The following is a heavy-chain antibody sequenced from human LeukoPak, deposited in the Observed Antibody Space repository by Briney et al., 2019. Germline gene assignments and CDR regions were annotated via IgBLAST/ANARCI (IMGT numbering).Heavy chain of an antibody. V-gene: IGHV3-21*01. D-gene: IGHD1-1*01. CDR2: IGSSSSYI. CDR3: ARDRDWNSFDY. CDR1: GFTFSSYS. Sequence: PGGSLRLSCAASGFTFSSYSMNWVRQAPGKGLEWVSSIGSSSSYIYYADSVKGRFTISRDNAKNSLYLQINSLRAEDTAVYYCARDRDWNSFDYWGQGTLVTVSS. J-gene: IGHJ4*02.